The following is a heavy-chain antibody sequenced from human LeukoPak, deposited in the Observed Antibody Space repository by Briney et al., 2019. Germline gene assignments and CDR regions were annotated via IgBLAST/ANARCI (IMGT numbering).Heavy chain of an antibody. Sequence: ASVKVSCKASGYTFTGYYMHWVRQAPGQGLEWMGWINPNSGGTNYAQKFQGRVTMTRDTSISTAYMELSRLRSDDRAVYYCARDYYGSGSYSYFDYWGQGTLVTVSS. CDR2: INPNSGGT. J-gene: IGHJ4*02. V-gene: IGHV1-2*02. CDR1: GYTFTGYY. D-gene: IGHD3-10*01. CDR3: ARDYYGSGSYSYFDY.